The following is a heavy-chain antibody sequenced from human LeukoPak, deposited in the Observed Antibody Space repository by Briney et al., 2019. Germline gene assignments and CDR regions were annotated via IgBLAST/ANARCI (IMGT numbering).Heavy chain of an antibody. D-gene: IGHD6-13*01. CDR2: ISSSSSYT. CDR1: GFTFSDYY. Sequence: KPGGSLRLSCAASGFTFSDYYMSWIRQAPGKGLEWVSYISSSSSYTNYADSVKGRFTISRDNAKNSLYLQMNSLRAEDTAVYYCARRGLAAAGGSPFGYGMDVWGKGTTVTVSS. V-gene: IGHV3-11*06. CDR3: ARRGLAAAGGSPFGYGMDV. J-gene: IGHJ6*04.